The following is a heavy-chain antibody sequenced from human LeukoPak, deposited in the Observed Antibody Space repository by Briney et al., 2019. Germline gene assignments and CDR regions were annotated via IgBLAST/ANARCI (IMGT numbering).Heavy chain of an antibody. CDR1: GVSFSGYY. J-gene: IGHJ4*02. CDR2: INHSGST. D-gene: IGHD1-26*01. V-gene: IGHV4-34*01. CDR3: ARDIVGATKDY. Sequence: SETLSLTCAVYGVSFSGYYWSWIRQPPGKGLEWIGEINHSGSTNYNPSLKSRVTISVDTSKNQFSLKLSSVTAADTAVYYCARDIVGATKDYWGQGTLVTVSS.